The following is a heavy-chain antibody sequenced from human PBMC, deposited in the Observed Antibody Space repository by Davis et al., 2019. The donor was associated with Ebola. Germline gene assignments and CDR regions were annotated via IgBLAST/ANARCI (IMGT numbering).Heavy chain of an antibody. Sequence: GGSLRLSCAASGFNFNNYDMHWVRQAPGKGLEWVAVVSSDGGNKYYAGSVKGRFTISRDNSKNTLYLQMNSLRAEDTAVYYCAKAGSSTSLRFHGMDVWGQGTTVTVSS. V-gene: IGHV3-30-3*01. CDR3: AKAGSSTSLRFHGMDV. D-gene: IGHD2-2*01. CDR2: VSSDGGNK. CDR1: GFNFNNYD. J-gene: IGHJ6*02.